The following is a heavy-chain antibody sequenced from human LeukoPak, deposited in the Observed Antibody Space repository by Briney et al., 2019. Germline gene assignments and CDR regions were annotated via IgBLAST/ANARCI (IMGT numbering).Heavy chain of an antibody. V-gene: IGHV3-11*01. CDR1: GFTFSDYY. J-gene: IGHJ4*02. D-gene: IGHD3-22*01. Sequence: GGSLRLSCAASGFTFSDYYMSWIRQAPGKGLEWVSYISSSGSTIYYADSVKGRFTISRDNAKNSLYLQMNSLRAEDTAVYYCARDGPGYYYDSSGYYYDYWGQGTLVTVSS. CDR3: ARDGPGYYYDSSGYYYDY. CDR2: ISSSGSTI.